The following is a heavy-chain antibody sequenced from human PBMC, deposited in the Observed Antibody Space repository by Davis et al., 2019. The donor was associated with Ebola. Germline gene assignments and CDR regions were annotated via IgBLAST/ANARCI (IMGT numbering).Heavy chain of an antibody. J-gene: IGHJ4*02. CDR3: ARDVPRGVLDY. CDR2: ISSSSRFI. V-gene: IGHV3-21*04. CDR1: GFTFSAYS. Sequence: GESLKISCAASGFTFSAYSMNWVRQAPGKGPEWVSSISSSSRFIYYADSVKGRVTISRDNAKNPLYLQMNSLGAEDTAVYYCARDVPRGVLDYWGQGTQVTVSS.